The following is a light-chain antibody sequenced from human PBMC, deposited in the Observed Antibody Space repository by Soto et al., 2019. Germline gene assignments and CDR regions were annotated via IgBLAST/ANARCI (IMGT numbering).Light chain of an antibody. J-gene: IGKJ4*01. CDR3: QQSYSTPLT. CDR2: GTS. V-gene: IGKV1-39*01. Sequence: DIQMTQSPSSLSASVGAIVTITCLASQSISSFLNWYQQKPGKDPKLLIYGTSSLQSGVPSRFSGSGSGTDFNLAISSLQTEDFATYYCQQSYSTPLTFGGGTKVDNK. CDR1: QSISSF.